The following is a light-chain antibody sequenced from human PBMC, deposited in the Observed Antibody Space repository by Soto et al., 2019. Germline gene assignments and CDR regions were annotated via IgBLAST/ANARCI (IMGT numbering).Light chain of an antibody. J-gene: IGKJ4*01. CDR1: QGINSA. Sequence: AIQLTQSPSSLSASVGDRVTITCRASQGINSALAWYQQKPGKTPNILIFDASNLQPGVPSRYSGSRSGTDFTLAISSQQPEDIASYYCQHFDSYPVTFGGGTKVEI. CDR3: QHFDSYPVT. CDR2: DAS. V-gene: IGKV1-13*02.